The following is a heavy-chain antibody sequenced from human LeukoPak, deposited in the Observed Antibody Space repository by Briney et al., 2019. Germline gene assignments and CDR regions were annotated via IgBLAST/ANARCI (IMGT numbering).Heavy chain of an antibody. D-gene: IGHD7-27*01. CDR2: ISSSSSTI. J-gene: IGHJ4*02. V-gene: IGHV3-48*04. CDR3: AKDGDSYGKYYFDY. CDR1: GFTFSSYS. Sequence: GGSLRLSCAASGFTFSSYSMNWVRQAPGKGLEWVSYISSSSSTIYYADSVKGRFTISRDNAKNSLYLQMNSLRAEDTAVYYCAKDGDSYGKYYFDYWGQGTLVTVSS.